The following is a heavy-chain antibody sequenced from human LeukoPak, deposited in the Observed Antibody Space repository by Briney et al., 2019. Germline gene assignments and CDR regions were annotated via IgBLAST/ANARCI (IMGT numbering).Heavy chain of an antibody. J-gene: IGHJ6*02. CDR1: GYSISSGYY. CDR2: IYHSGST. V-gene: IGHV4-38-2*02. D-gene: IGHD6-19*01. Sequence: SETLSLTCTVSGYSISSGYYWGWIRQPPGKGLEWIGSIYHSGSTYYNPSLKSRVTISVDTSKNQFSLKLSSVTAADTAVYYCARHSSGGYGSLDVWGQGTTVTVSS. CDR3: ARHSSGGYGSLDV.